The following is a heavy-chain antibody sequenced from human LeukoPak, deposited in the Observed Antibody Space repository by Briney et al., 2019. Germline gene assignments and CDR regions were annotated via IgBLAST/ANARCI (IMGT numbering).Heavy chain of an antibody. D-gene: IGHD3-22*01. J-gene: IGHJ3*02. V-gene: IGHV1-2*02. Sequence: ASVKVSCKASGYTFTGYYMHWVRQAPGQGLEWMGWINPNSGGTNYAQKFQGRVTMTRDTSISTAYRELSRLRSDDTAVYYCARGTIKETYYYDSSGYIYAFDIWGQGTMVTVSS. CDR1: GYTFTGYY. CDR3: ARGTIKETYYYDSSGYIYAFDI. CDR2: INPNSGGT.